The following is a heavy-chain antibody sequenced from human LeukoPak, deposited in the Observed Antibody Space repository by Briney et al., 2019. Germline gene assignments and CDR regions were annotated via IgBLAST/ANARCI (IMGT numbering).Heavy chain of an antibody. V-gene: IGHV3-21*06. Sequence: GGSLRLSCAASGFAFSDYSMNWVRQAPGKGLEWISAITSDSNLIYYADSMRGRITISGDNAENSVYLQMNGLRAEDTAIYYCASGGATVWGYWGQGALVIVSS. CDR3: ASGGATVWGY. CDR1: GFAFSDYS. D-gene: IGHD3-16*01. CDR2: ITSDSNLI. J-gene: IGHJ4*02.